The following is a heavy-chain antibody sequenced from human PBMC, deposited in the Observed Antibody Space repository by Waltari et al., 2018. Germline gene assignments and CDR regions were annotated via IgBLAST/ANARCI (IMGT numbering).Heavy chain of an antibody. V-gene: IGHV3-53*01. CDR3: AGRTGDYFDY. CDR1: WFTVSSTF. Sequence: EVQLVESGGGLIQPGGSLRLSCAASWFTVSSTFMTWVRQAPGKGLEYVSVIYSGGDTYYAASVKGRFTISRDNSKNTLYLQMNSLRAEDTAVYFCAGRTGDYFDYWGQGTLVTVSS. CDR2: IYSGGDT. J-gene: IGHJ4*02.